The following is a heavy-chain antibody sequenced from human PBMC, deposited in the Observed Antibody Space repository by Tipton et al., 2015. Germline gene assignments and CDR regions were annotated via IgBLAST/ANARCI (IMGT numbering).Heavy chain of an antibody. Sequence: TLSLTCTVSGGSISSPSYYWDWTRQPPGKGLEWIGSIYYSGSTYYNPSLKSRVTISVDTSKNQFSLNLTSVTAADTAIYYCANLYVDYDYWGQGTLVTVS. D-gene: IGHD4-17*01. J-gene: IGHJ4*02. V-gene: IGHV4-39*01. CDR3: ANLYVDYDY. CDR1: GGSISSPSYY. CDR2: IYYSGST.